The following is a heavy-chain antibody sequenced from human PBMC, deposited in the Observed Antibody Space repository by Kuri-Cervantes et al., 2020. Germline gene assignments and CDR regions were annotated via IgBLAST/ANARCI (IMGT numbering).Heavy chain of an antibody. J-gene: IGHJ4*02. V-gene: IGHV3-21*01. Sequence: GGSLRLSCAASGFTFSSYSMNWVRQAPGKGLEWVSSISSSSSYIYYADSVKGRFTISRDNAKNSLYLQMNSLRAEDTAVYYCARDLSPYCSSTSCLSPSVEYYFDYWGQGTLVTVSS. CDR3: ARDLSPYCSSTSCLSPSVEYYFDY. D-gene: IGHD2-2*01. CDR1: GFTFSSYS. CDR2: ISSSSSYI.